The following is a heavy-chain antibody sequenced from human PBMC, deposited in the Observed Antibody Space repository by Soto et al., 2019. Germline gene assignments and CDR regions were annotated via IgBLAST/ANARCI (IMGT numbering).Heavy chain of an antibody. CDR2: IYYSGST. J-gene: IGHJ4*02. CDR1: GGSVGSGSYY. Sequence: LSLTCTVSGGSVGSGSYYWSWIRQPPGKGLEWIGYIYYSGSTNYNPSLKSRVTISVDTSKNQFSLKLSSVTAADTAVYYCARVNYGDYADYWGQGTLVTAPQ. D-gene: IGHD4-17*01. V-gene: IGHV4-61*01. CDR3: ARVNYGDYADY.